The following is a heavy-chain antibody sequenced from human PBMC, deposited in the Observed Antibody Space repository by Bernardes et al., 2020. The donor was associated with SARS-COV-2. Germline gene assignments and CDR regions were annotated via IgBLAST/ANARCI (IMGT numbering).Heavy chain of an antibody. Sequence: GGSLRLSCAASGINFNSLWMHWVRQPPGKGLEWVPRTAADGSGTTYADSVKGRFTISRDNSKNTLYLQMNSLRAEDTAVYYCAKDLGGYSSNHWGQGTLVTVSS. J-gene: IGHJ5*02. D-gene: IGHD6-13*01. CDR1: GINFNSLW. CDR2: TAADGSGT. V-gene: IGHV3-74*01. CDR3: AKDLGGYSSNH.